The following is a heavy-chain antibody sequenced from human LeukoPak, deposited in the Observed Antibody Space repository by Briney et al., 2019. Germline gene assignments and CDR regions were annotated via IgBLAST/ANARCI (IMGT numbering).Heavy chain of an antibody. J-gene: IGHJ5*02. Sequence: ASVKVSCKASGYTFTSYYMHWVRQAPGQGLEWMGIINPSGGGTNYAQTFQGRVTMTTDTSTSTVYMELSRLRSQGTAVYHGARAGATGWFDPWGQGTLVTVSS. CDR3: ARAGATGWFDP. D-gene: IGHD5-12*01. V-gene: IGHV1-46*01. CDR1: GYTFTSYY. CDR2: INPSGGGT.